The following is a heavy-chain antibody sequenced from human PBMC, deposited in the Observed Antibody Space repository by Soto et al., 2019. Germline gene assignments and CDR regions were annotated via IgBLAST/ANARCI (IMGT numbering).Heavy chain of an antibody. CDR2: IFHEGNI. D-gene: IGHD1-1*01. CDR1: GGSIASSDW. Sequence: SETLSLTCAVSGGSIASSDWWNWVRQTPEKGLEWIGEIFHEGNIIYNPSLKSRVTISVDKSKNQLSLELTSVTAADTALYYCARVHQSGNCWSFDYWGQGILGTVSS. V-gene: IGHV4-4*02. CDR3: ARVHQSGNCWSFDY. J-gene: IGHJ4*02.